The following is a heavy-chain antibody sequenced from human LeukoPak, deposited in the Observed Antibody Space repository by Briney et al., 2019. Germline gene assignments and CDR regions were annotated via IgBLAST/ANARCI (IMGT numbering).Heavy chain of an antibody. Sequence: PSETLSLTCAFYGGSFSGYYWSWIRQPPGKGLEWIGEINHSGSTNYNPSLKSRVTISVDTSKNQFSLKLSSVTAADTVVYYCARCTTIIVLVITEPSDAFDIWGQGTMVTVSS. D-gene: IGHD3-22*01. CDR3: ARCTTIIVLVITEPSDAFDI. CDR1: GGSFSGYY. J-gene: IGHJ3*02. V-gene: IGHV4-34*01. CDR2: INHSGST.